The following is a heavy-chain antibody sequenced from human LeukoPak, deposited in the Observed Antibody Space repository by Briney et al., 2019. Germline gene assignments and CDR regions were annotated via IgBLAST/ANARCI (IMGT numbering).Heavy chain of an antibody. CDR3: TTHNWETDY. D-gene: IGHD1-20*01. V-gene: IGHV3-33*01. J-gene: IGHJ4*02. CDR2: IWYDGSNT. CDR1: GFSFSNYG. Sequence: GGSLRLSCAASGFSFSNYGMHWVRQAPGKGLEWVAVIWYDGSNTYYTDSVKGRFTISRDNSKNTLYLQMNSLRDEDTAMYYCTTHNWETDYWGQGTLVTVSS.